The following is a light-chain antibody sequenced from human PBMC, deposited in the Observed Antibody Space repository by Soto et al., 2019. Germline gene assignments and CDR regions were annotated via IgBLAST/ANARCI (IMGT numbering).Light chain of an antibody. CDR1: SIDVGSYNL. Sequence: QSALTQPASGSGSPGQSITISCTGTSIDVGSYNLVSWYQQHPGKAPKLMIYEGSKRPSGVSNRFSGSKSGNTASLTISGLQAEDEADYYCCSYAGSSPVFGTGTKLTVL. CDR3: CSYAGSSPV. J-gene: IGLJ1*01. CDR2: EGS. V-gene: IGLV2-23*01.